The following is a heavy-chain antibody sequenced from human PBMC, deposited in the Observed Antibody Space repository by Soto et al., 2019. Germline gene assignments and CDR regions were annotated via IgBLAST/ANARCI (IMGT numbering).Heavy chain of an antibody. CDR3: ARDVRYYDSSGYYYP. CDR1: SGSISSGGYY. D-gene: IGHD3-22*01. Sequence: TSETLSLTCTVSSGSISSGGYYWSWIRQHPGKGLEWIGYIYYSGSTYYNPSLKSRVTISVDTSKNQFTRKLSLVTAADTAVYYCARDVRYYDSSGYYYPWGQGTLVTVS. V-gene: IGHV4-31*03. J-gene: IGHJ5*02. CDR2: IYYSGST.